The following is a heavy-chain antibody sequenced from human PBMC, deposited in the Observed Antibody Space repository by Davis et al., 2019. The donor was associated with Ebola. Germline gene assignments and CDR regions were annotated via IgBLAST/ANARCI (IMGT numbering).Heavy chain of an antibody. Sequence: ESLKISCAASGFTFSYAWMNWVRQAPGKGLEWIGYTYYSGYTTYNPSLKSRVTISLDTSKTQFSLRLTSVTAADTAMYFCARGNDDYLALDYWGQGSLVTVSS. CDR2: TYYSGYT. D-gene: IGHD3-16*01. CDR1: GFTFSYAW. V-gene: IGHV4-59*01. J-gene: IGHJ4*02. CDR3: ARGNDDYLALDY.